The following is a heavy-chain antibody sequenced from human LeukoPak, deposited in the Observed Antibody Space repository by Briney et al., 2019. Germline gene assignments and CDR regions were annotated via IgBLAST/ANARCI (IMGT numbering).Heavy chain of an antibody. D-gene: IGHD5-18*01. CDR2: ISGSGGST. Sequence: GGSLRLSCAASGFTFSSYAMSWVRQAPGRGLEWVSAISGSGGSTYYADSVKGRFTISRDNSKNTLYLQMNSLRAEDTAVYYCAKARGYSYGSLVVWGQGTLVTVSS. V-gene: IGHV3-23*01. J-gene: IGHJ4*02. CDR1: GFTFSSYA. CDR3: AKARGYSYGSLVV.